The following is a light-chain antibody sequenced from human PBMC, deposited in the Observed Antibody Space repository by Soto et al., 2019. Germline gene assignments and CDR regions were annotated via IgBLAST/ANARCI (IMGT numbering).Light chain of an antibody. CDR2: GAS. J-gene: IGKJ1*01. V-gene: IGKV3-20*01. Sequence: EVVMTQSPATLSVSPGERATLSCRASQSVSNNYLAWYQQKPGQAPRLLIYGASNRATGIPDRFSGSGSGTDFTLTISRLEPEDFAVYYCQQYGSSGTFGQGTKADNK. CDR3: QQYGSSGT. CDR1: QSVSNNY.